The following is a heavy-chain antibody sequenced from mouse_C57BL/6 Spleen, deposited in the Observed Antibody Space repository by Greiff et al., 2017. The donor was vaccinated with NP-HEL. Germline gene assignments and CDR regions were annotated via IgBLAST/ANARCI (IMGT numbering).Heavy chain of an antibody. V-gene: IGHV1-55*01. D-gene: IGHD1-1*01. Sequence: VQLQQPGAELVKPGASVKMSCKASGYTFPSYWITWVKQRPGQGLEWIGDIYPGSGSTNYNEKFMSKATLTVDTSSSTAYMQLSSLTSEDSAVYYWARGSYGSSYDAMDYWGQGTSVTVSS. J-gene: IGHJ4*01. CDR1: GYTFPSYW. CDR3: ARGSYGSSYDAMDY. CDR2: IYPGSGST.